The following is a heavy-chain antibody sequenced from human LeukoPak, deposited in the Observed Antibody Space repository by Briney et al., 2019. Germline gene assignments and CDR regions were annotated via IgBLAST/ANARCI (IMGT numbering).Heavy chain of an antibody. D-gene: IGHD3-22*01. CDR1: GYSISSGYY. CDR3: ARHHDSSDWSDY. V-gene: IGHV4-38-2*01. J-gene: IGHJ4*02. CDR2: IYHSGST. Sequence: PSETLSLTCAASGYSISSGYYWGWIRQPPGKGLEWIGSIYHSGSTYYNPSLKSRVTISVDTSKNQFSLKLSSVTAADTAVYYCARHHDSSDWSDYWGQGTLVTVSS.